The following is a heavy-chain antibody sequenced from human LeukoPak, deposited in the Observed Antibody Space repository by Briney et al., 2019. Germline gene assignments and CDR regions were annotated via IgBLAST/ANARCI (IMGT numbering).Heavy chain of an antibody. V-gene: IGHV1-18*01. Sequence: ASVKVSCKASGFTFTNYGIGWVRQAPGQGLEWMGWITAYNANTNSAQNIQGRVTMTTDTSTNTAYMELRSLTSDDTAVYYCARGSVAGTRDFDYWGQGTLVTVSS. CDR3: ARGSVAGTRDFDY. D-gene: IGHD6-19*01. CDR1: GFTFTNYG. CDR2: ITAYNANT. J-gene: IGHJ4*02.